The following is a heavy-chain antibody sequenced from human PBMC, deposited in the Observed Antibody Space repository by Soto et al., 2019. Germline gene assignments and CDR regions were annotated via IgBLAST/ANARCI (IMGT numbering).Heavy chain of an antibody. CDR3: AKADCSGGSCYQKYYYYYMDV. D-gene: IGHD2-15*01. CDR2: ISGSGGST. J-gene: IGHJ6*03. V-gene: IGHV3-23*01. CDR1: GFTFSSYA. Sequence: PGGSLRLSCAASGFTFSSYAMSWVRQAPGKGLEWVSAISGSGGSTYYADSVKGRFTISRDNSKNTLYLQMNSLRAEDTAVYYWAKADCSGGSCYQKYYYYYMDVWGKGTTVTVSS.